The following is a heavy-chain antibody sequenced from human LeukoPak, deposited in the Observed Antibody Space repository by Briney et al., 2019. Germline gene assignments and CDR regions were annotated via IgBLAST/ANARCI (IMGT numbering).Heavy chain of an antibody. Sequence: GGSLRLSCAVSGFTFSSYDMSWVRQAPGKGLEWVSAISGSGGSTYYADSVKGRFTISRDNSKNTLYLQMNSLRAEDTAVYYCAKDRHAPGRYCSSTTCFPFDPWGHGTLVTVSS. V-gene: IGHV3-23*01. CDR3: AKDRHAPGRYCSSTTCFPFDP. J-gene: IGHJ5*02. CDR1: GFTFSSYD. CDR2: ISGSGGST. D-gene: IGHD2-2*01.